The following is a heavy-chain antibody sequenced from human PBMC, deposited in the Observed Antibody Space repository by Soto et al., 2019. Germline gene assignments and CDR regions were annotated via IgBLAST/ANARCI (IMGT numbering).Heavy chain of an antibody. Sequence: ESGGGVVQPGRSLRLSCAASGFTFSSYAMHWVRQAPGKGLEWVAVISYDGSNKYYADSVKGRFTISRDNSKNTLYLQMNSLRAEDTAVYYCAEGGRAGYWGQGTLVTVSS. V-gene: IGHV3-30-3*01. D-gene: IGHD6-19*01. CDR3: AEGGRAGY. CDR2: ISYDGSNK. CDR1: GFTFSSYA. J-gene: IGHJ4*02.